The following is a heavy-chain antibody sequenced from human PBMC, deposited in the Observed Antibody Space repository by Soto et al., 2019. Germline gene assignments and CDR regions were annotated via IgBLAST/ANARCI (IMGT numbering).Heavy chain of an antibody. Sequence: SETLSLTCTVSGGSISSSSYYWGWIRQPPGKGLEWIGSIYYSGSTYYNPSLKSRVTISVDTSKNQFSLKLSSVTAADTAVYYCARHRGYSYGSPTTGGDYYYYYMDVWGKGTTVTVSS. D-gene: IGHD5-18*01. J-gene: IGHJ6*03. V-gene: IGHV4-39*01. CDR1: GGSISSSSYY. CDR2: IYYSGST. CDR3: ARHRGYSYGSPTTGGDYYYYYMDV.